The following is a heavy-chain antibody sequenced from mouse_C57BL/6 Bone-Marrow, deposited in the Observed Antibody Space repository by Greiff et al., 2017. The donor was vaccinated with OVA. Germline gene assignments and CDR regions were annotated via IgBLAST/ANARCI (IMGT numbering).Heavy chain of an antibody. V-gene: IGHV14-3*01. CDR2: IDPSDGNT. CDR3: ARTPLYGMDY. J-gene: IGHJ4*01. Sequence: VQLQQSVAELVRPGASVKLSCTASGFNIKNTYMQWVKQRPEQGLEWIGRIDPSDGNTKYAPKFQGKATITADPSSHTAYLQLSSLTSEDTAIYYCARTPLYGMDYWGQGTSVTVSS. D-gene: IGHD1-1*01. CDR1: GFNIKNTY.